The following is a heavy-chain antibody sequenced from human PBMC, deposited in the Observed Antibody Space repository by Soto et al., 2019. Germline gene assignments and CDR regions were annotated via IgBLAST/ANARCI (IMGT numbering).Heavy chain of an antibody. CDR3: VRDGSKSLRDWFDP. CDR1: GGSISKFY. V-gene: IGHV4-4*07. CDR2: VYATETT. Sequence: SETLSLTFNVSGGSISKFYWAWIRKTAGNGLEWMGRVYATETTDYNPSLRSRVAMSVDISKKTFSLRLRSVTGADSGVYYCVRDGSKSLRDWFDPWGQGILVTVSS. J-gene: IGHJ5*02.